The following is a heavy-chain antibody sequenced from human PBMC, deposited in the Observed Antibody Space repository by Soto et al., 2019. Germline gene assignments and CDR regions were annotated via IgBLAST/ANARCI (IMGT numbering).Heavy chain of an antibody. J-gene: IGHJ4*02. V-gene: IGHV4-39*01. CDR2: IYYSGST. D-gene: IGHD6-13*01. Sequence: QLQLQESGPGLVKPSETLSLTCTVSGGSISSSSYYWGWIRQPPGKGLEWIGSIYYSGSTYYNPSLKSRVTISVDTSKNQFSLKLSSVTAADTAVYYCARGSYIRAAAGTYFDYWGQGTLVTVSS. CDR3: ARGSYIRAAAGTYFDY. CDR1: GGSISSSSYY.